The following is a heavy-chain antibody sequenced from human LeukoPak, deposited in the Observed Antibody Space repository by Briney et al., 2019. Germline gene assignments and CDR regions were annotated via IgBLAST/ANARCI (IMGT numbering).Heavy chain of an antibody. CDR1: GFTFSSYA. V-gene: IGHV3-30*07. D-gene: IGHD6-19*01. J-gene: IGHJ4*02. CDR3: ARDWKIGWPSYFDY. Sequence: PGRSLRLSCAASGFTFSSYAMHWVRQAPGKGLEWVAVISYDGSNKYYADSVKGRFTISRDNSKNTLYLQMNSLRDEDTAVYYSARDWKIGWPSYFDYWGQGPLVTVSS. CDR2: ISYDGSNK.